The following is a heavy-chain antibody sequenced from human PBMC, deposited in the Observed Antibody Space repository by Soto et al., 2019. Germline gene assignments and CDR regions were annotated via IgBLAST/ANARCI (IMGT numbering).Heavy chain of an antibody. Sequence: GGSLRLSCAASGFTVSSNYMSWVRQAPGKGLEWVSVIYSGGSTYYADSVKGRFTISRHNSKNTLYLQMNSLRAEDTAVYYCATAVIPYYYYMDVWGKGTTVTVSS. D-gene: IGHD2-21*01. CDR3: ATAVIPYYYYMDV. J-gene: IGHJ6*03. CDR2: IYSGGST. CDR1: GFTVSSNY. V-gene: IGHV3-53*04.